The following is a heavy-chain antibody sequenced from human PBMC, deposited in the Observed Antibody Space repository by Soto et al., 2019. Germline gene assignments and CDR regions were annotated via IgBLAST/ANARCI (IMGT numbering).Heavy chain of an antibody. Sequence: QVQLVQSGAEVKKPGASVKVSCKASGYTFTSYGISWVRQAPGQGLEWMGWISAYNGNTNYAQKLQGRVTMTTDTSTSTAYMELRSRSSADTAVYYCARVTDCSGGSCYGSGYYYGMDVWGQGTTVTVSS. CDR1: GYTFTSYG. CDR3: ARVTDCSGGSCYGSGYYYGMDV. J-gene: IGHJ6*02. CDR2: ISAYNGNT. D-gene: IGHD2-15*01. V-gene: IGHV1-18*04.